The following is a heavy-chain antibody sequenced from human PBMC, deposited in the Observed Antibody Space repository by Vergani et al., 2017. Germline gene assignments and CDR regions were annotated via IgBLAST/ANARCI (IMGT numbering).Heavy chain of an antibody. CDR1: GFSFTTYA. D-gene: IGHD1-1*01. J-gene: IGHJ5*01. CDR3: AKVVWNYWFDS. CDR2: INTNGDYT. Sequence: EVQLLESGGDLVQPGGSLRPSCAASGFSFTTYAMSWGRQAPGKGLDWVSTINTNGDYTRYGDSVKGRFTISRDNSKSTKYLQMNSMRAEDTAISYCAKVVWNYWFDSWGQGTLVSVS. V-gene: IGHV3-23*01.